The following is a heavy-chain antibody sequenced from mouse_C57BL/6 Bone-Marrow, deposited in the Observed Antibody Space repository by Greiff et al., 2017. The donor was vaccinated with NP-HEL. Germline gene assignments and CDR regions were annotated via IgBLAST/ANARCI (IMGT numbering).Heavy chain of an antibody. D-gene: IGHD2-1*01. CDR3: AREVPSGNLYAMDY. Sequence: EVKLMESGGGLVQPGGSLKLSCAASGFTFSDYYMYWVRQTPEKRLEWVAYISNGGGSTYYPDTVKGRFPISRDNAKNTLYLQMSRLKSEDTAMYYCAREVPSGNLYAMDYWGQGTSVTVSS. CDR2: ISNGGGST. J-gene: IGHJ4*01. CDR1: GFTFSDYY. V-gene: IGHV5-12*01.